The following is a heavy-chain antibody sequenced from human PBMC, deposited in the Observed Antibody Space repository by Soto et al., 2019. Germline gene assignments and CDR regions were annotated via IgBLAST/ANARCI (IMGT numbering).Heavy chain of an antibody. CDR3: ASNSYGYTFYYY. CDR1: GGSISSGDYY. J-gene: IGHJ4*02. Sequence: SETLSLTCTVSGGSISSGDYYWSWILQPPGKGLEWIGYIYYSGSTYYNPSLKSRVTISVDTSKNQFSLRLSSVTAADTAVYYCASNSYGYTFYYYWGQGTLVTVS. V-gene: IGHV4-30-4*01. D-gene: IGHD5-18*01. CDR2: IYYSGST.